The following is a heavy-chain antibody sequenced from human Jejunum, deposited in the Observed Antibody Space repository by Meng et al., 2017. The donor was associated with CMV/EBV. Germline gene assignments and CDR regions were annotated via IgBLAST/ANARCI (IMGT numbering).Heavy chain of an antibody. CDR1: GFTFSNYA. V-gene: IGHV3-23*01. CDR2: IRHDGGT. J-gene: IGHJ4*02. D-gene: IGHD4-11*01. Sequence: LRLSCAASGFTFSNYALNWVRQAPGKGLEWVSGIRHDGGTFYAASVKGRFTISRDNSKNTLYLQMNSLRAEDTAVYYCAKATDFDYWGQGTLITVSS. CDR3: AKATDFDY.